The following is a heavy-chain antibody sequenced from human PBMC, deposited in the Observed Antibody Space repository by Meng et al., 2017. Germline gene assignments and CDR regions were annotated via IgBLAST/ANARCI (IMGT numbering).Heavy chain of an antibody. D-gene: IGHD4-17*01. CDR2: IIPIFGTA. J-gene: IGHJ5*02. CDR1: GGTFSSYA. Sequence: QVRWVRLGAEGKKPGSSVKVSCKASGGTFSSYAISWVRQAPEQGLEWMGGIIPIFGTANYAQKFQGRVTITADESTSTAYMELSSLRSEDTAVYYCARDYGDYAWIAKRWFDPWGQGTLVTVSS. CDR3: ARDYGDYAWIAKRWFDP. V-gene: IGHV1-69*01.